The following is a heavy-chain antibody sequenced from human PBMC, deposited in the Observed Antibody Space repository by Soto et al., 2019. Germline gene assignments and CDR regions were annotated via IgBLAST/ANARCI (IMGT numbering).Heavy chain of an antibody. CDR1: GYTLTELS. D-gene: IGHD6-19*01. Sequence: ASVKVSCKVSGYTLTELSMHWVRQAPGKGLEWMGGFDPEDGETIYAQKFQGRVTMTEDTSTDTAYMELGSLRSEDTAVYYCATKARDSSGWFDYWGQGTLVTVSS. V-gene: IGHV1-24*01. CDR2: FDPEDGET. J-gene: IGHJ4*02. CDR3: ATKARDSSGWFDY.